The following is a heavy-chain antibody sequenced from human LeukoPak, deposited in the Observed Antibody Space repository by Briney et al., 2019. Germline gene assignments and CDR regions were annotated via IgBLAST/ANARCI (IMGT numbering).Heavy chain of an antibody. CDR2: MNPNSGNT. Sequence: GASVKVSCKASGYTFTSYGISWVRQATGQGLEWMGWMNPNSGNTGYAQKFQGRVTMTRNTSISTAYMELSSLRSEDTAVYYCARNPHKITMVHFDPWGQGTLVTVSS. V-gene: IGHV1-8*02. CDR3: ARNPHKITMVHFDP. D-gene: IGHD3-10*01. J-gene: IGHJ5*02. CDR1: GYTFTSYG.